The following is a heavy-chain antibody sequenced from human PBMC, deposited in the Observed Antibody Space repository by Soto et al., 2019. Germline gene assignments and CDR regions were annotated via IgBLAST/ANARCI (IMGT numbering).Heavy chain of an antibody. Sequence: QVQLVQSGAEVKKPGASVKVSCKASGYTFTSYAMHWVRQAPGQRLEWMGWINAGNGNTKYSQKFQGRVTITRDTSASTAYMELSGLRSEDTAVYYCARGVAGIGGWYFDLWGRGTLVTVSS. CDR1: GYTFTSYA. J-gene: IGHJ2*01. CDR2: INAGNGNT. D-gene: IGHD6-19*01. CDR3: ARGVAGIGGWYFDL. V-gene: IGHV1-3*01.